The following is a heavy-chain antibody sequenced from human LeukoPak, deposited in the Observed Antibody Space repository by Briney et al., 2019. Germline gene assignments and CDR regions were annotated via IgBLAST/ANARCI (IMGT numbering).Heavy chain of an antibody. Sequence: TGGSLRLSCAASGFTFSSYSMNWVRQAPGKGLEWVSSISSSSSYIYYADSVKGRFTISRDNAKNSLYLQMNSLRAEDTAVYYCASDRYCSGGSCYLDWGQGTLVTVSS. CDR3: ASDRYCSGGSCYLD. D-gene: IGHD2-15*01. CDR2: ISSSSSYI. V-gene: IGHV3-21*01. J-gene: IGHJ4*02. CDR1: GFTFSSYS.